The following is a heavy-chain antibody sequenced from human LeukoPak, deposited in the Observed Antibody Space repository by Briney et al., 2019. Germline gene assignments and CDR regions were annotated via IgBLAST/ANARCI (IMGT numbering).Heavy chain of an antibody. CDR2: ISAYNGNK. V-gene: IGHV1-18*01. CDR3: ARADFWSGYYPPYFDY. D-gene: IGHD3-3*01. Sequence: ASVTVSCKASGYTFTRYGISWVRQAPGQGVEWMGWISAYNGNKNYAQKLPGRVTMTTDTSKSTANMKPRSLRSDDTAVYYCARADFWSGYYPPYFDYWGQGTLVTVSS. CDR1: GYTFTRYG. J-gene: IGHJ4*02.